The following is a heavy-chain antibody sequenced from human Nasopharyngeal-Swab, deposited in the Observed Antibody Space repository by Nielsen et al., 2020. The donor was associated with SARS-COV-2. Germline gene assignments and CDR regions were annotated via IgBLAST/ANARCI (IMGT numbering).Heavy chain of an antibody. CDR1: GYTFTTYY. CDR2: INPSGGGT. J-gene: IGHJ6*03. V-gene: IGHV1-46*01. D-gene: IGHD3-3*01. Sequence: ASVKVSCKASGYTFTTYYIHWVRQAPGQGLEWMGIINPSGGGTNYAQKFKGRATMTGDTSTGTVYMELTSLTSEDTAVYYCARLSNYDFWSGYYAYMDVWGKGTTVTVSS. CDR3: ARLSNYDFWSGYYAYMDV.